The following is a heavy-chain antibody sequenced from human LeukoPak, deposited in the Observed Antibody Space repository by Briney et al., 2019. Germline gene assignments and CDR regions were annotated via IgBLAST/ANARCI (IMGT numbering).Heavy chain of an antibody. V-gene: IGHV1-18*01. CDR2: ISAYNGNT. D-gene: IGHD3-10*01. Sequence: ASVKVSCKASGYTFTSYGISWVRQAPGQGLEWMGWISAYNGNTNYAQKLQGRVTMTTDTSTSTAYMELRSLRSDDTAVYYCARASRPYYYGSGSYYNEIYFDYWGQGTLVTVSS. CDR3: ARASRPYYYGSGSYYNEIYFDY. J-gene: IGHJ4*02. CDR1: GYTFTSYG.